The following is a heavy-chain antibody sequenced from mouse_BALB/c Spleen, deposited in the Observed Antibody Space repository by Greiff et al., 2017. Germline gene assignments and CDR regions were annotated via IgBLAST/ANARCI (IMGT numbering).Heavy chain of an antibody. CDR2: IRNKANGYTT. CDR3: ARDTPPGRRKGYYAMDY. D-gene: IGHD3-3*01. CDR1: GFTFTDYY. Sequence: EVKVVESGGGLVQPGGSLRLSCATSGFTFTDYYMSWVRQPPGKALEWLGFIRNKANGYTTEYSASVKGRFTISRDNSQSILYLQMNTLRAEDSATYYCARDTPPGRRKGYYAMDYWGEGTSVTVSS. V-gene: IGHV7-3*02. J-gene: IGHJ4*01.